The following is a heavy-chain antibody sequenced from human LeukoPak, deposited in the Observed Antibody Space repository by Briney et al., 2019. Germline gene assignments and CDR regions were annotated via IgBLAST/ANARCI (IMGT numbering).Heavy chain of an antibody. V-gene: IGHV3-48*02. Sequence: ETLSLTCDVSGGSIDSTNWWNWVRQAPGKGLEWISYISTTGTTIHYADSVKGRFAISRDNAKSSLYLQMNSLRDEDTAVYYCAKGYSSSWYYFDYWGQGTLVTVSS. CDR1: GGSIDSTNW. CDR3: AKGYSSSWYYFDY. D-gene: IGHD6-13*01. J-gene: IGHJ4*02. CDR2: ISTTGTTI.